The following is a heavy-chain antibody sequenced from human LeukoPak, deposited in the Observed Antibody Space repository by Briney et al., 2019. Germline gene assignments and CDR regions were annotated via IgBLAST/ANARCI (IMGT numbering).Heavy chain of an antibody. CDR3: TRDSYPWP. CDR1: GFTFSHYY. CDR2: IDTDGGDT. D-gene: IGHD3-16*02. Sequence: GGSLRLPCTASGFTFSHYYMSWIRQAPGKGLEWIAYIDTDGGDTYYADSVKGRFTLSRDNSNNSLFLQMNSLRADDTAVYYCTRDSYPWPWGQGTLVTVSA. V-gene: IGHV3-11*04. J-gene: IGHJ5*02.